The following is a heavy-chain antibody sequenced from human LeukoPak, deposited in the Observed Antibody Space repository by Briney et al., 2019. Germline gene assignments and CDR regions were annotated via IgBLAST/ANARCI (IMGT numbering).Heavy chain of an antibody. V-gene: IGHV3-11*01. D-gene: IGHD4-23*01. Sequence: PGGSLRLSCAASGFTFSNYYMSWIRQAPGKGLEWDSNISGSGSTVYYAASVRGRSTISRDNAKNSLFLQMNSLRAEDTAVYYCARDRGNSDPGDWFDSWGQGTLVTVSS. CDR3: ARDRGNSDPGDWFDS. CDR1: GFTFSNYY. J-gene: IGHJ5*01. CDR2: ISGSGSTV.